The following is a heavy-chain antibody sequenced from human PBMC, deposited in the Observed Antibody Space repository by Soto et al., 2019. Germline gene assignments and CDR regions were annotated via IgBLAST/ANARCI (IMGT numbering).Heavy chain of an antibody. CDR3: ASAHKSIAVGDFDI. CDR2: IWYDGSNE. J-gene: IGHJ3*02. Sequence: QVQLVESGGGVVQPGRSLRLSCAASGFTFSDYGMHWVRQAPGKGLEWVAVIWYDGSNEYYADSVKGRFTVSRDSSKNIVYLQMNSLRAEDTAVYYWASAHKSIAVGDFDIWGEGTMVTVSS. CDR1: GFTFSDYG. D-gene: IGHD6-19*01. V-gene: IGHV3-33*01.